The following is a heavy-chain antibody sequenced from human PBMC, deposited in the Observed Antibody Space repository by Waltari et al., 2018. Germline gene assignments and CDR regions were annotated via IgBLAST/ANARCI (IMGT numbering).Heavy chain of an antibody. V-gene: IGHV4-4*02. Sequence: QVQLQESGPGLVKPSGTLSLTCAVSGGSISRSHWSSWVRQPPGKGLEWIGEIYHSGSTNYNQSRKSRVTISVDKSKNQFSLKLSSVTAADTAVYYCARADQQLEALDYWGQGTLVTVSS. CDR1: GGSISRSHW. CDR3: ARADQQLEALDY. J-gene: IGHJ4*02. CDR2: IYHSGST. D-gene: IGHD6-13*01.